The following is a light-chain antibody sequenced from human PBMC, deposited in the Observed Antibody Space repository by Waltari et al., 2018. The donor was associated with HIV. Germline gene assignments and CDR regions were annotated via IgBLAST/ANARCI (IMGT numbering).Light chain of an antibody. V-gene: IGLV2-8*01. J-gene: IGLJ2*01. CDR2: EVS. CDR3: SSYAGSNNLV. Sequence: QSALTQPPSASGSPGQSVTISCTGTSSDVGGYNYVSWYQQHPGKAPKLMIYEVSKRPSGVPERFSGSKSGNTASLTGSGLQAEDEADYYCSSYAGSNNLVFGGGTKLTVL. CDR1: SSDVGGYNY.